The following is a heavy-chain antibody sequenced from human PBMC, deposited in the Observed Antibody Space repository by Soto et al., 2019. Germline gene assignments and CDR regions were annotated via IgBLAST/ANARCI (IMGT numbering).Heavy chain of an antibody. CDR1: GGSISSYY. V-gene: IGHV4-59*01. J-gene: IGHJ5*02. CDR2: IYYSGST. D-gene: IGHD1-7*01. Sequence: SETLSLTCTVSGGSISSYYWSWIRQPPGKGLEWIGYIYYSGSTNYNPSLKSRVTISVDTSKNQFSLKLSSVTAADTAVYYCARERTNWNSNWFDPWGQGTLVTVSS. CDR3: ARERTNWNSNWFDP.